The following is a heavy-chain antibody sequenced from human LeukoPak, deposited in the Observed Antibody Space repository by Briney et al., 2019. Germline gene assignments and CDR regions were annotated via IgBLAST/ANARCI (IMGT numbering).Heavy chain of an antibody. Sequence: GGSLRLSCAASGFTFSSYGMSWVRQAPGKGLEWVSAVRGSGGSTYYADSVKGRFTISRDNSKNTLFLQMNSLRAEDTAVYYCARGPPNYDDSSGYYLPPLFYWGQGTLVTVSS. D-gene: IGHD3-22*01. CDR1: GFTFSSYG. CDR2: VRGSGGST. V-gene: IGHV3-23*01. J-gene: IGHJ4*02. CDR3: ARGPPNYDDSSGYYLPPLFY.